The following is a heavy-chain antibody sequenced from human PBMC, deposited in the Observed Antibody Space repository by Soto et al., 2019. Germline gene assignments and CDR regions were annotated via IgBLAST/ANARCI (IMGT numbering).Heavy chain of an antibody. Sequence: PSETLSLTCTVSGGSISSYYWSWIRQPPGKGLEWIGYFYYRGSTNYNPSLKSRVTISVDTSKNQFSLNVSSVTAEDTAMYYCGRDPPSMTTVTTSWFDPWGQGTLVTVSS. V-gene: IGHV4-59*01. J-gene: IGHJ5*02. CDR1: GGSISSYY. CDR2: FYYRGST. D-gene: IGHD4-17*01. CDR3: GRDPPSMTTVTTSWFDP.